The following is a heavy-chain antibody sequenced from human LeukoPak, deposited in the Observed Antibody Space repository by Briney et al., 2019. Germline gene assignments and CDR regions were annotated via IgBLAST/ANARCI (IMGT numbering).Heavy chain of an antibody. D-gene: IGHD6-13*01. CDR1: GGSISSYY. Sequence: SETLSLTCTVSGGSISSYYWSWIRQPPGKGLEWIGYIYYSGSTNYNPSLKSRVTISVDTSKNQFSLKLSSVTAADTAVYYCAREVVAAAGTVDYWGQGTLVAVSS. CDR3: AREVVAAAGTVDY. J-gene: IGHJ4*02. V-gene: IGHV4-59*01. CDR2: IYYSGST.